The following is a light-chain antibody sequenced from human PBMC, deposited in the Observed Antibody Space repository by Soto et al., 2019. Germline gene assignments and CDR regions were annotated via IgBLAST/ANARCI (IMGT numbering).Light chain of an antibody. J-gene: IGKJ1*01. V-gene: IGKV3-20*01. Sequence: EIVLTQSPGTLSLSPGERATLSCRASQSVGGNYLAWYQQKPGQAPRLLIYGASSRATGIPDSFSGSGPGTDFTLTISRLEPEDFAVYYCQQYASSPLTFGQGTKVDIK. CDR2: GAS. CDR1: QSVGGNY. CDR3: QQYASSPLT.